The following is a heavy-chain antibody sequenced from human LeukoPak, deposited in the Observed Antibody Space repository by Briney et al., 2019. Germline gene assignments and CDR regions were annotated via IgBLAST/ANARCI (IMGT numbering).Heavy chain of an antibody. Sequence: GGSLRLSCAASGFTFYDYAMHWVRQAPGKGLQWVSLISWEGHTTYYADSVRGRFTISRDNTKNSLFLEMKRLTTDDTAFYYCTRDTDFGSPTNYFDHWGQGTLVSVSS. D-gene: IGHD3-10*01. J-gene: IGHJ4*02. CDR1: GFTFYDYA. CDR3: TRDTDFGSPTNYFDH. CDR2: ISWEGHTT. V-gene: IGHV3-43*01.